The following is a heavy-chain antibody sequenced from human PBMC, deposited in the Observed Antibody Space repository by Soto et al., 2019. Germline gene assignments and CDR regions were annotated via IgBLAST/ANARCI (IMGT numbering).Heavy chain of an antibody. CDR3: AIAARLDYYYGMDV. Sequence: TGGSLRLSCAASGFTFSSYAMSWVRQAPGKGLEWVSAISGSGGSTYYADSVKGRFTISRDNSKNTLYLQMNSLRAEDTAVYYCAIAARLDYYYGMDVWGQGTTVTVSS. D-gene: IGHD6-6*01. J-gene: IGHJ6*02. CDR2: ISGSGGST. V-gene: IGHV3-23*01. CDR1: GFTFSSYA.